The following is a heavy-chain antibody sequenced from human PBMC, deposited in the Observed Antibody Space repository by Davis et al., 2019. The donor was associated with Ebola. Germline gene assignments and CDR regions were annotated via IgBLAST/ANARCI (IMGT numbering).Heavy chain of an antibody. V-gene: IGHV4-59*01. CDR2: MYNSGST. D-gene: IGHD3-22*01. J-gene: IGHJ6*03. CDR1: GGSISTYY. CDR3: ARDLRYDSSGSDYYFYMDV. Sequence: PSETLSLTCTVSGGSISTYYWSWIRQPPGKGLEWIGYMYNSGSTNYNPALKSRVTISGDTSKNQFSLKVSSVTDADTAVYYCARDLRYDSSGSDYYFYMDVWGKGTTVTVSS.